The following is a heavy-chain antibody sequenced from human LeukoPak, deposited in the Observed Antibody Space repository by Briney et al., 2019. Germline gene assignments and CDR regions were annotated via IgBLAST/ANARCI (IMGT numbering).Heavy chain of an antibody. CDR1: GGSISSSSYY. V-gene: IGHV4-39*07. J-gene: IGHJ4*02. Sequence: SETLSLTCTVSGGSISSSSYYWGWIRQPPGKGLEWIGSIYYSGSTYYNPSLKSRVTISVDTSKNQFSLKLSSVTATDTAVYYCASNTYYFDYWGQGTLVTVSS. CDR2: IYYSGST. CDR3: ASNTYYFDY.